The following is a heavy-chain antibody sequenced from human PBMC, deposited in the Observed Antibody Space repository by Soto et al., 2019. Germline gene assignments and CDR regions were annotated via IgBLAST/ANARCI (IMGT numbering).Heavy chain of an antibody. CDR1: GGSISSYY. CDR2: IYYSGST. J-gene: IGHJ6*03. V-gene: IGHV4-59*01. CDR3: ARHPYDFWSGYYYYYYYYMDV. Sequence: SETLSLTRTVSGGSISSYYWSWIRQPPGKGLEWIGYIYYSGSTNYNPSLKSRVTISVDTSKNQFSMKLSSVTAADTAVYYCARHPYDFWSGYYYYYYYYMDVWGKGTTVTVSS. D-gene: IGHD3-3*01.